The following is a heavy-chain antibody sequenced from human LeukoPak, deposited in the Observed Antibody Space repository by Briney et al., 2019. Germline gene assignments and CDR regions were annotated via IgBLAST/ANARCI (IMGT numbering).Heavy chain of an antibody. CDR1: GFTVSSNY. CDR3: ARVYCSSTSCYRGYGMDV. J-gene: IGHJ6*02. Sequence: GGSLRLSCAASGFTVSSNYMSWVRQAPGKGLEWVSVIYSGGSTYYADSVKGRFTISRDNSKNTLYLQMNSLRAEDTAVYYCARVYCSSTSCYRGYGMDVWGQGTTVTVSS. CDR2: IYSGGST. D-gene: IGHD2-2*02. V-gene: IGHV3-66*01.